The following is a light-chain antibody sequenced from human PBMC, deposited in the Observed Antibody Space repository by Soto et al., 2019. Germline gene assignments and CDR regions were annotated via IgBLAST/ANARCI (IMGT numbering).Light chain of an antibody. V-gene: IGKV1-5*01. J-gene: IGKJ2*01. CDR1: QSISSW. CDR3: QQYNSYSYT. CDR2: DAS. Sequence: DIQMTQSPSTLSASVGDRVTITCRASQSISSWLAWYQQKPGKVPKLLIYDASSLESGVPSRFSGSGSGTEFTLTISSLQPDDFATYYCQQYNSYSYTFGQGTK.